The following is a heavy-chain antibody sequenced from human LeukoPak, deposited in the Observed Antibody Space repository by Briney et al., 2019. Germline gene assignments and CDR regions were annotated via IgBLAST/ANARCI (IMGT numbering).Heavy chain of an antibody. CDR2: INPNSGGT. Sequence: GASVKVSCKASGYTFTGYYMHWVRQAPGQGLEWMGWINPNSGGTNYAQKFQGRVTMTRDTSISTAYMELSRLRSDDTAVYYCARGLYYYDSSGYGYYFDYWGQGTLVTVSS. J-gene: IGHJ4*02. CDR1: GYTFTGYY. D-gene: IGHD3-22*01. CDR3: ARGLYYYDSSGYGYYFDY. V-gene: IGHV1-2*02.